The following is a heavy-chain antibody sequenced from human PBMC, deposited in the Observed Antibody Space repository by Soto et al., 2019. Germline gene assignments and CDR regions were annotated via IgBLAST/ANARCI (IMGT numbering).Heavy chain of an antibody. CDR2: ISGRGDTT. V-gene: IGHV3-23*01. CDR3: AKDQGSSWYEIDY. D-gene: IGHD6-13*01. CDR1: GFTFTYYS. J-gene: IGHJ4*02. Sequence: GGSLRLSCVASSGFTFTYYSMSWVRPAPGKGLEWVAHISGRGDTTYYADSVKGRFTISRDNFKSTLYLQMNSLRAEDTAVYYCAKDQGSSWYEIDYWGQGTLVTVSS.